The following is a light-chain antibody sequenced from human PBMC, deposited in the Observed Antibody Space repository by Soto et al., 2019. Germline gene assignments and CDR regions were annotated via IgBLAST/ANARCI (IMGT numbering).Light chain of an antibody. Sequence: DIQMTQSPSTLSASVGDRVTITCRASEKINKWLAWYQQKPGKAPKLLIYAASSLQSGVPSRFSGSGSGTDFTLTISSLQPEDFATYYCQQSYSTSWTFGQGTKVDIK. CDR2: AAS. V-gene: IGKV1-39*01. J-gene: IGKJ1*01. CDR1: EKINKW. CDR3: QQSYSTSWT.